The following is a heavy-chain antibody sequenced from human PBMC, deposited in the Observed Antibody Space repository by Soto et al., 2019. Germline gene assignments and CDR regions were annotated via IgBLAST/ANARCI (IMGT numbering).Heavy chain of an antibody. Sequence: HPGGSLRLSCAASGFTFSSYAMSWVRQDPGKGLEWVSAISGSGGSTYYADSVKGRFTISRDNSKNTLYLQMNSLRAEDTAVYYCAKNPHYDFWSGYYPFDYWGQGTLVT. CDR3: AKNPHYDFWSGYYPFDY. CDR2: ISGSGGST. D-gene: IGHD3-3*01. V-gene: IGHV3-23*01. CDR1: GFTFSSYA. J-gene: IGHJ4*02.